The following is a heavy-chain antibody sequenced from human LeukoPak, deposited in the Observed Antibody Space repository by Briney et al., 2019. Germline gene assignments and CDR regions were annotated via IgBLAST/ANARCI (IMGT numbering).Heavy chain of an antibody. CDR2: ISSSSSYI. V-gene: IGHV3-21*01. Sequence: PGGSLRLSCAASGFTFSSYSMNWVRQAPGKGLEWVSSISSSSSYIYYADSVKGRFTISRDNAKNSLYLQMNSLRAEDTAVYYCARVKEISVTVVKGAEYYFDYWGQGTLVTVSS. J-gene: IGHJ4*02. CDR1: GFTFSSYS. D-gene: IGHD4-23*01. CDR3: ARVKEISVTVVKGAEYYFDY.